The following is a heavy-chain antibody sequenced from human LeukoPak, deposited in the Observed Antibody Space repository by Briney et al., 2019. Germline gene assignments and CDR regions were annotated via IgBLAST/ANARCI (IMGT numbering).Heavy chain of an antibody. CDR2: INPNSGGT. CDR3: ARDRDSSSWYINWLDP. Sequence: ASVKVSCKASGYTFTGYYMHWVRQAPGQGLEWMGWINPNSGGTNYAQKFQGRVTMTRDTSISTAYMELSRLRSDDTAVYYCARDRDSSSWYINWLDPWGQGTLVNVSS. V-gene: IGHV1-2*02. D-gene: IGHD6-13*01. CDR1: GYTFTGYY. J-gene: IGHJ5*02.